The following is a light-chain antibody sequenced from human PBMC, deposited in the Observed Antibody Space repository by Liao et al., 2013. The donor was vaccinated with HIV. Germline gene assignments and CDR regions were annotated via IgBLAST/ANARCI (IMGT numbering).Light chain of an antibody. CDR1: ELGDKY. Sequence: SYELTQPPSVSVSPGQTASITCSGDELGDKYTCWYQQKAGQSPVLVMYQDRKRPSGIPERFSGSQSGNTATLTISGTQTLDEADYYCQTWDSSNMIFGGGTXLTVL. V-gene: IGLV3-1*01. CDR3: QTWDSSNMI. CDR2: QDR. J-gene: IGLJ2*01.